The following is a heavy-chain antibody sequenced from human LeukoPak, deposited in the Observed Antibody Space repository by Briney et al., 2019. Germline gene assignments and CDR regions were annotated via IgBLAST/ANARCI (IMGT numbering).Heavy chain of an antibody. J-gene: IGHJ4*02. CDR1: GFTFSSYA. D-gene: IGHD6-19*01. CDR2: ISGSAGST. V-gene: IGHV3-23*01. Sequence: GGSLRLSCAASGFTFSSYAMSWVRQAPGKGLEWVSAISGSAGSTYYADSVKGRYTISRDNSKNTLYLQMNSLRTEDTAVYYCASLGIAVAGEFDYWGQGTLVTVSS. CDR3: ASLGIAVAGEFDY.